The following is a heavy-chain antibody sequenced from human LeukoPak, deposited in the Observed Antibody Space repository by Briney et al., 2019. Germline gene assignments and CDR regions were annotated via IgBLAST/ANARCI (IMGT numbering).Heavy chain of an antibody. CDR1: GFTFSGYW. J-gene: IGHJ5*02. CDR3: ARGSRYGLNWFDP. V-gene: IGHV3-7*01. D-gene: IGHD3-10*01. Sequence: AGGSLRLSCAASGFTFSGYWMSWVRQAPGKGLEWVANIKQDGSEKYYVDSVKGRFTISRDNAKNSLYLQMNSLRAEDTAVYYCARGSRYGLNWFDPWGQGTLVTVSS. CDR2: IKQDGSEK.